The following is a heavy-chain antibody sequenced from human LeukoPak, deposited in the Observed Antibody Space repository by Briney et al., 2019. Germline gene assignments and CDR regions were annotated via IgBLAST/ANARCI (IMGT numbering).Heavy chain of an antibody. CDR3: ARDRLLGNWFDP. CDR1: GFTFSNYW. CDR2: INSDGSST. D-gene: IGHD2-8*02. J-gene: IGHJ5*02. V-gene: IGHV3-74*01. Sequence: GGSLGLSCAASGFTFSNYWMHWVRQAPGKGMVWVSRINSDGSSTSYADSVKGRFTISRDNAKNTLYLQMNSLRAEDTAVYYCARDRLLGNWFDPWGQGTLVTVSS.